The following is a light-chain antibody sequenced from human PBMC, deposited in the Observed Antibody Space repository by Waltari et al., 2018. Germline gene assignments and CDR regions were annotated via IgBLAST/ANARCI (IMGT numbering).Light chain of an antibody. CDR1: QSVSSN. CDR2: GAP. V-gene: IGKV3-15*01. CDR3: QQYNSWPPRYT. Sequence: EIVLTQSPATLSVSPGERAPLPCRARQSVSSNLAWYQHTPGQPPRLLIYGAPTRATGIPARFSGRGSGTEFTLTISSLQSEDFAVYYCQQYNSWPPRYTFGQGTNLESK. J-gene: IGKJ2*01.